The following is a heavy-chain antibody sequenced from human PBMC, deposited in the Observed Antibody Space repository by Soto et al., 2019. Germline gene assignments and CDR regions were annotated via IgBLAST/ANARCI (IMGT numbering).Heavy chain of an antibody. Sequence: SETLSLTCAVSGGSISSGGYSWSWIRQPPGKGLEWIGYIYHSGSTYYNPSLKSRVTISVDTSKNQFSLKLSSVTAADTAVYYCAREVERSDCSGGSCPNWFDPWGQGTLVTVSS. V-gene: IGHV4-30-2*01. D-gene: IGHD2-15*01. CDR2: IYHSGST. CDR3: AREVERSDCSGGSCPNWFDP. CDR1: GGSISSGGYS. J-gene: IGHJ5*02.